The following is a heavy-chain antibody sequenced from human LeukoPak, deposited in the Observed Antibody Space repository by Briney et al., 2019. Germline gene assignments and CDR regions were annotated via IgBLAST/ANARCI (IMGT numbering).Heavy chain of an antibody. Sequence: PGGALRLSGASSGFTFRSYGMHGVRPAPGKGLEGVAVVSHDGSNTYYADSVKGRFTISRDNSKNMLYLQMNSLRAEDTAVYYCAKDTPLSSWGQGTMVTVSS. CDR1: GFTFRSYG. CDR2: VSHDGSNT. J-gene: IGHJ3*01. V-gene: IGHV3-30*18. CDR3: AKDTPLSS.